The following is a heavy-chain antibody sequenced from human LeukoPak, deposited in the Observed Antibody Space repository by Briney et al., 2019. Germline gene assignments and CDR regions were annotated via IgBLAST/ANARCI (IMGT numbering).Heavy chain of an antibody. CDR1: GFTSDNYT. J-gene: IGHJ4*02. CDR2: ISWDGGST. D-gene: IGHD3-22*01. V-gene: IGHV3-43*01. Sequence: GGSLRLSCAASGFTSDNYTMHWVRQAPGKGLEWVSLISWDGGSTYYGDSVKGRFTISRDNSKNSLYLQMNSLRTEDTALYYCAKCRVSSSGSADYWGQGTLVTVSS. CDR3: AKCRVSSSGSADY.